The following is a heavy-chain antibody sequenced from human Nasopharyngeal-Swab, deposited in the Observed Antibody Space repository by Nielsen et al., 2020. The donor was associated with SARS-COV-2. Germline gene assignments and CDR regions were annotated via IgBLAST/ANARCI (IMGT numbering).Heavy chain of an antibody. D-gene: IGHD1-1*01. J-gene: IGHJ6*02. CDR1: GFTFSSFG. Sequence: GGSLRLSCAASGFTFSSFGMHWVRQAPGKGLEWVAFIAHDASNEYYGDSVKGRFSISRDSSKNTLYLQMDSLRGEDTAVYYCARWNEEGARGYKGMDVWGQGTTVTVS. CDR3: ARWNEEGARGYKGMDV. CDR2: IAHDASNE. V-gene: IGHV3-30*03.